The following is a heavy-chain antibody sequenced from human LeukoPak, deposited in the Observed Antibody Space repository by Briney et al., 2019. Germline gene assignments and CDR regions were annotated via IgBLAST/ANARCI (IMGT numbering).Heavy chain of an antibody. CDR2: ISGSGGST. Sequence: GASLRLSCAASGFTFSSYAMSWVRQAPGKGLEWVSAISGSGGSTYYADSVKGRFTISRDNSKNTLYLQMNSLRAEDTAVYYCAKDPGDIVVVVAAPGRNWFDPWGQGTLVTVSS. J-gene: IGHJ5*02. CDR1: GFTFSSYA. V-gene: IGHV3-23*01. D-gene: IGHD2-15*01. CDR3: AKDPGDIVVVVAAPGRNWFDP.